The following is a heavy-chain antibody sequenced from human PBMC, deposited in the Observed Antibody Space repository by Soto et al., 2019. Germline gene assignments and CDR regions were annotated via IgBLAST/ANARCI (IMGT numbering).Heavy chain of an antibody. Sequence: SETLSLTCTVSGGSISTYYWSWIRQPAGKGLEWIGRIDTSGNTNYNPSLKSRVTMSVDTSKKQFSLKLTSVTAADTAVYYCAREWYYDFWSGYYDYGMDVWGQGTTVTVSS. CDR1: GGSISTYY. CDR3: AREWYYDFWSGYYDYGMDV. V-gene: IGHV4-4*07. J-gene: IGHJ6*02. CDR2: IDTSGNT. D-gene: IGHD3-3*01.